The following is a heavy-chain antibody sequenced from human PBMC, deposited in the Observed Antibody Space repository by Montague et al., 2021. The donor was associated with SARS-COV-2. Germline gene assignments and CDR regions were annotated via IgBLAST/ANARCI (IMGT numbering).Heavy chain of an antibody. J-gene: IGHJ3*02. CDR3: VRDHPYGGPRGAYDI. D-gene: IGHD4-23*01. CDR2: IYDGGAV. Sequence: SETLSLTCTVSGVSITGYYWSCLRRSPGKGLVWIAYIYDGGAVNYNPSLGSRVTISTDTSKNQLSPKVNSVTAADTAVYYCVRDHPYGGPRGAYDIWGQGTVVTVSS. V-gene: IGHV4-59*01. CDR1: GVSITGYY.